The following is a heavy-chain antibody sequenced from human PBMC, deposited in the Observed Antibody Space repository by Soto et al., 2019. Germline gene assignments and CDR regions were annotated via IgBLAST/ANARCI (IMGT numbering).Heavy chain of an antibody. J-gene: IGHJ4*02. CDR1: GFTFSNAW. Sequence: GGSLRLSCAASGFTFSNAWMSWVRQAPGKGLEWVGRIKSKTDGGTTDYAAPVKGRFTISRDDSKNTLYLQMNSLKTEDTAVYYCTTVAHYCSGGSCYYWGQGTLVTVSS. CDR3: TTVAHYCSGGSCYY. CDR2: IKSKTDGGTT. D-gene: IGHD2-15*01. V-gene: IGHV3-15*01.